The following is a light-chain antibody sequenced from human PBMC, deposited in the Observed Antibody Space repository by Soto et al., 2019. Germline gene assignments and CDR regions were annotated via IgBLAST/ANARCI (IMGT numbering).Light chain of an antibody. CDR2: GAS. J-gene: IGKJ2*01. Sequence: EIVLTQSPGTLSLSPGERATLSCRASQSVSSSFLAWYQQKPCQAPRLLIDGASSRATGIPDRFSGSGSGTDFTLTISRLEPEDFAVYYCQHYDSSPYTFGQGTKLEI. CDR1: QSVSSSF. CDR3: QHYDSSPYT. V-gene: IGKV3-20*01.